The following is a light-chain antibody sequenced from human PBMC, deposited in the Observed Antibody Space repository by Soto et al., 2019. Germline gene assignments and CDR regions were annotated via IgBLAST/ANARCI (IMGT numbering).Light chain of an antibody. CDR2: DAS. Sequence: ILMTKSPATLSLSHGERPTLSWRASQSVSSPLAWYQKKPGQAPRRLIYDASNRATGIPDRFSGSGSGTELTLTISGLQSEDFTVYYCQQYNNWPPWTFGQGTKVEI. J-gene: IGKJ1*01. V-gene: IGKV3D-15*01. CDR3: QQYNNWPPWT. CDR1: QSVSSP.